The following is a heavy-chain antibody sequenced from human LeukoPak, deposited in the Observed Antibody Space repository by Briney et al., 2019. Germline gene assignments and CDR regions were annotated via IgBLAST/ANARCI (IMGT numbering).Heavy chain of an antibody. CDR3: AREGRQWLVRGDWFDP. CDR2: INPSSGGT. V-gene: IGHV1-2*02. CDR1: GYTFTGYY. J-gene: IGHJ5*02. Sequence: ASVKVSCKASGYTFTGYYMHWVRQAPGQGLEWMGWINPSSGGTNYAQKFQGRVTITRDTSISTAYMELSRLRSDDTAVYYCAREGRQWLVRGDWFDPWGQGTLVTVSS. D-gene: IGHD6-19*01.